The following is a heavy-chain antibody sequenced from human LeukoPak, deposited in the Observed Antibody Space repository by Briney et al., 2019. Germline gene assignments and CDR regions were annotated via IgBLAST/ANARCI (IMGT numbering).Heavy chain of an antibody. CDR2: ISAYNGNT. CDR3: AREGWDSSSWYYYYYYMDV. D-gene: IGHD6-13*01. CDR1: GYTFTSYG. Sequence: APVKVSCKASGYTFTSYGISWVRQAPGQGLEWMGWISAYNGNTNYAQKLQGRVTMTTDTSTSTAYMELRSLRSDDTAVYYCAREGWDSSSWYYYYYYMDVWGKGTTVTISS. V-gene: IGHV1-18*01. J-gene: IGHJ6*03.